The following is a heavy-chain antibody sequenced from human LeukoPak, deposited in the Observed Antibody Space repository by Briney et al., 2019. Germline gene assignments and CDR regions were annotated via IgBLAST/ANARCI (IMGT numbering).Heavy chain of an antibody. CDR2: IIPIFGTA. J-gene: IGHJ4*02. D-gene: IGHD3-3*01. Sequence: PVKVSCKASGGTFSSYAISWVRQAPGQGLEWMGGIIPIFGTANYAQKFQGRVTITADESTSTAYMELSSLRSEDTAVYYCARETIFGVVQGYFDYWGQGTPVTVSS. V-gene: IGHV1-69*01. CDR3: ARETIFGVVQGYFDY. CDR1: GGTFSSYA.